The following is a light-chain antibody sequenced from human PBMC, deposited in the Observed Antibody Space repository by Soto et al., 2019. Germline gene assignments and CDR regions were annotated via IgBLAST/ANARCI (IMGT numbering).Light chain of an antibody. CDR1: QSVNSN. CDR2: DAS. Sequence: EFVLTQSPSTPSLPPGERATLSCRASQSVNSNLAWYQQKPGQAPSLLIFDASYRATDIPARFSGSGSGTDFTLTISSLEPEDFAVYYCQQRSNWPLTFGGGTKVDIK. CDR3: QQRSNWPLT. V-gene: IGKV3-11*01. J-gene: IGKJ4*01.